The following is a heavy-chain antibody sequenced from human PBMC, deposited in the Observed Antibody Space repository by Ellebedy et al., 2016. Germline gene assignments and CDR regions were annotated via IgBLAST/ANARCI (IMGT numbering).Heavy chain of an antibody. J-gene: IGHJ5*02. CDR1: GFAFRNFF. D-gene: IGHD3-16*01. V-gene: IGHV3-23*01. Sequence: GESLKISXVASGFAFRNFFMTWVRQAPGGGLEWVSTISGGGDITVSADSVKGRFTISRDNAKNSVYLQMNSLRAEDTAVYYCARGVGGTSLNWFDPWGQGTWSPSPQ. CDR3: ARGVGGTSLNWFDP. CDR2: ISGGGDIT.